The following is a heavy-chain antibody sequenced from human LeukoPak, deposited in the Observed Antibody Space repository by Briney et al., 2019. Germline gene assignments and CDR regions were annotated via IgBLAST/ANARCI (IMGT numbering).Heavy chain of an antibody. J-gene: IGHJ3*02. Sequence: GGSLRLFCAASGFTFSSYAMSWVRRAPGKGREWVSSLSGSGGSTYYADSVRGRFPVSRDNSWNTLALQMNSLRAEDTAVYYWAGSPTVDAAFDIWGQGTMVTVSS. D-gene: IGHD4-23*01. V-gene: IGHV3-23*01. CDR2: LSGSGGST. CDR1: GFTFSSYA. CDR3: AGSPTVDAAFDI.